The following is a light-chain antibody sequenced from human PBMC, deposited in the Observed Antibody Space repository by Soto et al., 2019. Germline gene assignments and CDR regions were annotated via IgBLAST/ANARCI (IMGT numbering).Light chain of an antibody. V-gene: IGLV2-8*01. CDR2: EVV. J-gene: IGLJ1*01. Sequence: QSVLTQPASVSGSPGQSITISCTGTSSDVGAYKYVSWYQQHPGKVPKLIIYEVVQRPSGVPDRFSGSKSGNTASLTVSGLQAADEADYFCKSYAGSNTYVFGSGTKVTVL. CDR1: SSDVGAYKY. CDR3: KSYAGSNTYV.